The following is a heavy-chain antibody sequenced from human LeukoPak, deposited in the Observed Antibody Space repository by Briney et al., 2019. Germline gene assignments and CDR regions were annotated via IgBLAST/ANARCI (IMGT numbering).Heavy chain of an antibody. Sequence: GGSLRLSCAASGFTFSSYAMSWVRQAPGKGLEWVSAISGSGGSTYYADSVKGRFTISRDNSKNTLYLQMNSLRAEDTAVYYCAKGRASSIYYYYYYMDVWGKGTTATVSS. CDR2: ISGSGGST. V-gene: IGHV3-23*01. D-gene: IGHD2-2*01. CDR3: AKGRASSIYYYYYYMDV. J-gene: IGHJ6*03. CDR1: GFTFSSYA.